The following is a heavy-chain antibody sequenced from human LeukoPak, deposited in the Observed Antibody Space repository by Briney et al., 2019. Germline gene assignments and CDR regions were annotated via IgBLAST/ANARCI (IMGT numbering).Heavy chain of an antibody. CDR1: GGSISSYY. J-gene: IGHJ3*02. D-gene: IGHD3-22*01. CDR2: IYYSGST. CDR3: ARGYYDSSGYHAFDI. V-gene: IGHV4-59*12. Sequence: PSETLSLTCTVSGGSISSYYWSWIRQPPGKGLEWIGYIYYSGSTNYNPSLKSRVTISVDTSKNQFSLKLSSVTAADTAVYYCARGYYDSSGYHAFDIWGQGTMVTVSS.